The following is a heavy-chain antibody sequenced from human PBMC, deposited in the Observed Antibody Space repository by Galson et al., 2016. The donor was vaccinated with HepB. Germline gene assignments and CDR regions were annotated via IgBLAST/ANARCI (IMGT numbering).Heavy chain of an antibody. D-gene: IGHD6-19*01. CDR2: PYPSEGT. J-gene: IGHJ6*03. V-gene: IGHV4-39*01. CDR1: GVSISGSNYY. Sequence: SETLSLTCNVSGVSISGSNYYWGWIRQPPGRGLEWIGSPYPSEGTYYNPSLKSRVTISVDTSKNELSLRLNSVTAADTGVYYCATGIVVAGKYYYYYMDVWGKGTTVTVS. CDR3: ATGIVVAGKYYYYYMDV.